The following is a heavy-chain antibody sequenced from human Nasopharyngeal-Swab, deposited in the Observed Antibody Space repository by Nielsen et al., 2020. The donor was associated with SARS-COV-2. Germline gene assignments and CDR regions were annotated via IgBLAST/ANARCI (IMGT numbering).Heavy chain of an antibody. CDR2: IYSGGST. CDR1: GFTVSSNY. V-gene: IGHV3-66*01. CDR3: AKDPLDSGWYNAFDI. D-gene: IGHD6-19*01. Sequence: GESLKISCAASGFTVSSNYMSWVRQAPGKGLEWVSVIYSGGSTYYADSVKGRFTISRDNSKNTLYLQMNSLRADDTAVYYCAKDPLDSGWYNAFDIWGQGTMVTVSS. J-gene: IGHJ3*02.